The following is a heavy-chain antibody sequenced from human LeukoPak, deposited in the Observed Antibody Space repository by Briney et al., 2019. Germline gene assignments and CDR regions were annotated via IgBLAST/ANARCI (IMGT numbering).Heavy chain of an antibody. J-gene: IGHJ3*02. D-gene: IGHD3-16*01. Sequence: SETLSLTCAVYGGSFSGYYWSWIRQPPGKGLEWIGEINHSGSTNYNPSLKSRVTISVDTSKNQLSLKLSSVTAADTAVYYCARALGIYARGAFDIWGQGTMVTVSS. CDR2: INHSGST. CDR3: ARALGIYARGAFDI. V-gene: IGHV4-34*01. CDR1: GGSFSGYY.